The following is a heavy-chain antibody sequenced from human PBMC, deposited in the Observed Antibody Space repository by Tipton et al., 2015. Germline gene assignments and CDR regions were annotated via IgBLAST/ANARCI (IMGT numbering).Heavy chain of an antibody. D-gene: IGHD3-22*01. V-gene: IGHV4-61*01. CDR2: IFHSGST. J-gene: IGHJ5*02. CDR1: GGSVTSNNYF. CDR3: ARGGAGYYYDSVGYLS. Sequence: TLSLTCSVSGGSVTSNNYFWSWIRQPPGKRLEWIGYIFHSGSTSYNPSLRSRVFISIDTSKNQFSLKLNSVTAADTAVYYCARGGAGYYYDSVGYLSWGQGTLVTVSS.